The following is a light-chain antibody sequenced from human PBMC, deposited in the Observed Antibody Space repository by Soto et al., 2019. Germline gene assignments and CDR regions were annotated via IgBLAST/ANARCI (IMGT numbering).Light chain of an antibody. CDR2: DNN. Sequence: QSVLTQPPSVSAAPGQKVTISCSGSSSNIGNNYVSWYQQLPGTAPKLLIYDNNKRPSGIPDRFSGPKSGTSATRGITGLQTGDEADYYCGTWDSSLSAYVFGTGTKLTVL. CDR3: GTWDSSLSAYV. CDR1: SSNIGNNY. J-gene: IGLJ1*01. V-gene: IGLV1-51*01.